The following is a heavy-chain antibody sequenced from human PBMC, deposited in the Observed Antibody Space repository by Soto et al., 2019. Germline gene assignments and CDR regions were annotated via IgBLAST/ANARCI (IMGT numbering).Heavy chain of an antibody. CDR2: ISWDGGST. CDR3: AKGGGCTNGVCSYYYYGMDV. Sequence: EVQLVESGGVVVQPGGSQRLSCAASGFTFDDYAMHWVRQAPGKGLEWVSLISWDGGSTYYADSVKGRFTISRDNSKNSLYLQMNSLRAEDTALYYCAKGGGCTNGVCSYYYYGMDVWGQGTTVTVSS. J-gene: IGHJ6*02. CDR1: GFTFDDYA. V-gene: IGHV3-43D*04. D-gene: IGHD2-8*01.